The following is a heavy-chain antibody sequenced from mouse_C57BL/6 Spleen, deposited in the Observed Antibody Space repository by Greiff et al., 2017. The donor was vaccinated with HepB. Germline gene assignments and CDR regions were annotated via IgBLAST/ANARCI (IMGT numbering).Heavy chain of an antibody. CDR3: ATYGYDCYYAMDY. D-gene: IGHD2-2*01. CDR2: ISSGSSTI. Sequence: EVKLMESGGGLVKPGGSLKLSCAASGFTFSDYGMHWVRQAPEKGLEWVAYISSGSSTIYYADTVKGRFPISRDNAKNTLFLQMTSLRSEDTAMYYCATYGYDCYYAMDYWGQGTSVTVSS. V-gene: IGHV5-17*01. J-gene: IGHJ4*01. CDR1: GFTFSDYG.